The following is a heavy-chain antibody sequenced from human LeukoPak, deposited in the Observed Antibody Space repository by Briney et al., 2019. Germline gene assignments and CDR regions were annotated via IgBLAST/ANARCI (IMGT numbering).Heavy chain of an antibody. CDR3: AKGNSGYFADL. J-gene: IGHJ5*02. CDR2: ISNDGGGT. CDR1: GFIFNNYG. D-gene: IGHD3-22*01. V-gene: IGHV3-23*01. Sequence: GGSLRLSCSASGFIFNNYGLMWVRQAPGKGLEWVSAISNDGGGTTYADFVKGRFTISRDNSKNTLSLQMNSLRSEDTALYYCAKGNSGYFADLWGQGTVVTVSS.